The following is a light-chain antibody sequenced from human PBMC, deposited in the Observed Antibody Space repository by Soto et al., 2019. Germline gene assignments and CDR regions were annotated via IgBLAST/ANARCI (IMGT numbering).Light chain of an antibody. CDR1: IGFVGSFSL. CDR3: CSSAPESTYV. CDR2: KGT. V-gene: IGLV2-23*01. Sequence: QSALAQPASVSGSPGQSITISCTGTIGFVGSFSLVSWYQQHPGKAPKVILYKGTQRPSGVSSRFSGSTSGNAASLTISGLQADDEADYFCCSSAPESTYVFGTGTKVTVL. J-gene: IGLJ1*01.